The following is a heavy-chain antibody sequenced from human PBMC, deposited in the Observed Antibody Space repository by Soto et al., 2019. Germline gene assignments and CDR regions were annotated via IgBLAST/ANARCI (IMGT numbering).Heavy chain of an antibody. Sequence: EVQLVESGGGLVQPGGSLRLSCEASGFTFSSYWMHLVRQGPGKELVWVSRISSDGSSTNYADSVKGRFTISRDNAKNTMYLQMNSLRAEDTDVYYCARCWYYYDSSSYVAGDAFDIWGHGSMFTVSS. CDR3: ARCWYYYDSSSYVAGDAFDI. CDR2: ISSDGSST. CDR1: GFTFSSYW. J-gene: IGHJ3*02. V-gene: IGHV3-74*01. D-gene: IGHD3-22*01.